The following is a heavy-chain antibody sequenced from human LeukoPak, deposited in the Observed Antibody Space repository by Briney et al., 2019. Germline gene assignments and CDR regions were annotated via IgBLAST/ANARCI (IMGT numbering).Heavy chain of an antibody. CDR3: ARDFPYYYDTSGYYSDY. Sequence: GGSLRLSCAASGFTFRTYWMCWARQAPGKGLEWVANIKQDGSEKYYVDSVKGRFTISRDNAKNSLYLQMNSLRAEDTAVYYCARDFPYYYDTSGYYSDYWGQGTLVTVSS. D-gene: IGHD3-22*01. CDR1: GFTFRTYW. CDR2: IKQDGSEK. V-gene: IGHV3-7*01. J-gene: IGHJ4*02.